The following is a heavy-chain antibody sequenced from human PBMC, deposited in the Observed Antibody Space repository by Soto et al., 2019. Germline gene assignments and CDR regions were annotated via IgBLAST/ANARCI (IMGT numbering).Heavy chain of an antibody. J-gene: IGHJ4*02. Sequence: GGSLRLSSAASGFTVSNNYMTWVRQAPGKGLEWVSFIYSSGSTYYADSVKGRFTISRDNFKNTLYLQMNSLRAEDTAVYYCARGYSYTQPAFDYWGLGTLVTVSS. CDR3: ARGYSYTQPAFDY. V-gene: IGHV3-53*01. CDR2: IYSSGST. D-gene: IGHD5-18*01. CDR1: GFTVSNNY.